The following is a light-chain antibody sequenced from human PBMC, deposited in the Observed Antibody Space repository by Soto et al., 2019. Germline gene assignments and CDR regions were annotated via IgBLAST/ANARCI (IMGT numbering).Light chain of an antibody. CDR2: SNN. V-gene: IGLV1-44*01. Sequence: QSVLTQPPSASGTPGQRVTISCSGSSFNIGSNTVNWYRQLPGTAPKLLIYSNNQRPSGVPDRFSGSKSGTSASLAISGLQSEDEADYYCAAWDDSLNGLYVFGTGTKLTVL. CDR1: SFNIGSNT. CDR3: AAWDDSLNGLYV. J-gene: IGLJ1*01.